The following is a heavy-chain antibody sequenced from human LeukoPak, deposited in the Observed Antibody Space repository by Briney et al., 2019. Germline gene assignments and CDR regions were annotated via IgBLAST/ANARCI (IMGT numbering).Heavy chain of an antibody. CDR1: GYTFTNYD. J-gene: IGHJ5*02. CDR3: ARTQRLVLRSPLDP. CDR2: MNPYSANT. Sequence: ASVKVSCKASGYTFTNYDIHWVRQATGQGLEWMGWMNPYSANTGYAQSFQGRITITRNTSISTAYMELSSLRSEDTAVYYCARTQRLVLRSPLDPWGQGTLVTVSS. V-gene: IGHV1-8*03. D-gene: IGHD6-13*01.